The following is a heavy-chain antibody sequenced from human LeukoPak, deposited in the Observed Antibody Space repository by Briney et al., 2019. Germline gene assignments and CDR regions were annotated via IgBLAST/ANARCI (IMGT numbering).Heavy chain of an antibody. Sequence: GGSLRLSCAASGFTFSSYSMNWVRQAPGKGLEWVSAISGSGGSTYYADSVKGRFTISRDNSKNTLYLQMNSLRAEDTAVYYCAKAASMVRGAPLIDYWGQGTLVTVSS. V-gene: IGHV3-23*01. J-gene: IGHJ4*02. CDR2: ISGSGGST. CDR1: GFTFSSYS. CDR3: AKAASMVRGAPLIDY. D-gene: IGHD3-10*01.